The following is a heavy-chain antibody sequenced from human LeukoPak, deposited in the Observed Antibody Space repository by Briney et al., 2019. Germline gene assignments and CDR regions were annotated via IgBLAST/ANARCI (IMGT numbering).Heavy chain of an antibody. D-gene: IGHD3-22*01. Sequence: KASETLSLTCAVYGGSFSGYYWSWIRQPPGKGLEWIGVINHSGSTNYNPSLKSRVTISVDTSKNQFSLKLSSVTAADTAVYYCARVGPGVYYYDSSGYYPYYFDYWGQGTLVTVSS. V-gene: IGHV4-34*01. CDR2: INHSGST. CDR1: GGSFSGYY. J-gene: IGHJ4*02. CDR3: ARVGPGVYYYDSSGYYPYYFDY.